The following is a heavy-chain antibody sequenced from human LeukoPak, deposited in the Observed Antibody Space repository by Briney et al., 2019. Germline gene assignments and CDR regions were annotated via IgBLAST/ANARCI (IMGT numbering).Heavy chain of an antibody. CDR2: IIPILGIA. D-gene: IGHD2-21*01. CDR3: ARGRRLVYYYYGMDV. J-gene: IGHJ6*02. Sequence: SVKVSCKASGYTFIEYYIHWVRQAPGQGLEWMGRIIPILGIANYAQKFQGRVTITADKSTSTAYMELSSLRSEDTAVYYCARGRRLVYYYYGMDVWGQGTTVTVSS. CDR1: GYTFIEYY. V-gene: IGHV1-69*04.